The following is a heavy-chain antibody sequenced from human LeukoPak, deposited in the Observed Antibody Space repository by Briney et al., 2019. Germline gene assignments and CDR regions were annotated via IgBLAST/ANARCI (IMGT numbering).Heavy chain of an antibody. CDR2: IGGGGTNT. J-gene: IGHJ4*02. D-gene: IGHD3-22*01. CDR3: AKDACGYHRPIDH. Sequence: GGSLRLSCAASGFTFTDFAMNWVRQAPGKGLEWVSGIGGGGTNTDYADSVKGRFTISRDNSKNTLTLQRSSLRADDTAVYFCAKDACGYHRPIDHWGQGILVTVSS. CDR1: GFTFTDFA. V-gene: IGHV3-23*01.